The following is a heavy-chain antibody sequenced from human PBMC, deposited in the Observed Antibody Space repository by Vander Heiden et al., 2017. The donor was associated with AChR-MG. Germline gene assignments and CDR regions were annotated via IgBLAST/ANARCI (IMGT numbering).Heavy chain of an antibody. CDR2: TNPRRLT. J-gene: IGHJ4*02. CDR3: PRRRPHTARGAHAS. CDR1: GDSLTGYY. Sequence: QVHLQQWGAPLLKPSETLSLTCAVSGDSLTGYYWSWIRQSPGTGLEWIGDTNPRRLTNYNPSLLSRITLSIDTSKKEFSLNLRSVTAAETAVYFCPRRRPHTARGAHASWGQGTQVTVSS. D-gene: IGHD2-2*01. V-gene: IGHV4-34*01.